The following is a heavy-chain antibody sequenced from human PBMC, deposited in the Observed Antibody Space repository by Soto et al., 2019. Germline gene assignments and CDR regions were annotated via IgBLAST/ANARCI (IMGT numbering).Heavy chain of an antibody. CDR2: INHSGST. Sequence: SETLSLTCAVYGGSFSGYYWSWIRQPPGKGLEWIGEINHSGSTNYNPSLKSRVTISVDTSKNQFSLKLSSVTAADTAVYYCARGLVATVTTFWFDPWGQGTLVTVSS. CDR1: GGSFSGYY. D-gene: IGHD4-17*01. CDR3: ARGLVATVTTFWFDP. J-gene: IGHJ5*02. V-gene: IGHV4-34*01.